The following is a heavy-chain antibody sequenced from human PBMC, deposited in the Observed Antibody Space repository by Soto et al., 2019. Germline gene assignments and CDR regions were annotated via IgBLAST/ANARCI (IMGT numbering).Heavy chain of an antibody. V-gene: IGHV4-59*08. CDR3: ARHQYSSYFDY. CDR1: GGSISSYY. D-gene: IGHD6-6*01. J-gene: IGHJ4*02. CDR2: IYYSGST. Sequence: SETLSLTCTVSGGSISSYYWSWIRRPPGKGLEWIGYIYYSGSTNYNPSLKSRVTISVDTSKNQFSLKLSSVTAADTAVYYCARHQYSSYFDYWGQGTLVTVSS.